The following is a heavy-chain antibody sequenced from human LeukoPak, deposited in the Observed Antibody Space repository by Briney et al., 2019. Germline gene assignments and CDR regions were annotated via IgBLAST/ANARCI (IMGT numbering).Heavy chain of an antibody. V-gene: IGHV4-59*01. CDR3: ARGPDDFDY. Sequence: PSETLSLTCTVSGDSTSSYYWSWIRQPPGKGLEWIGYIYHNGNSNYNPSLRSRVTISVDTSKNQFSLNLNSVTAADTAVYYCARGPDDFDYWGQGTLVTVSS. J-gene: IGHJ4*02. CDR2: IYHNGNS. CDR1: GDSTSSYY. D-gene: IGHD5-24*01.